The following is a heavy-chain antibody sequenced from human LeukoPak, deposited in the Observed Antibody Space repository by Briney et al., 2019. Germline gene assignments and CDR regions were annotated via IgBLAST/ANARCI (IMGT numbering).Heavy chain of an antibody. CDR1: GFTFTTYW. CDR2: INSDGSIT. CDR3: GVFAAAASHY. Sequence: AGGSLRLSCAASGFTFTTYWMHWVRQAPGKGLVWVSHINSDGSITSYADSVKGRFTISRDNAKNSLYLQMNSLRAEDTAVYYCGVFAAAASHYWGQGTLVTVSS. D-gene: IGHD6-13*01. V-gene: IGHV3-74*01. J-gene: IGHJ4*02.